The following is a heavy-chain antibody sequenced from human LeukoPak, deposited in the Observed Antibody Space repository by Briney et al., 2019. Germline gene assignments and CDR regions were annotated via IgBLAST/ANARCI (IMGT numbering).Heavy chain of an antibody. D-gene: IGHD3-22*01. Sequence: TGGSLRLSCAASGFTFSSSWMIWVRQAPGKGLEWVANIKPDGSETYYADSVKGRFTISRDNSKNTLSLQMNSLRAEDTAVYYCAKEYDSSGYFDYWGQGALVTVSS. CDR3: AKEYDSSGYFDY. J-gene: IGHJ4*02. CDR1: GFTFSSSW. V-gene: IGHV3-7*05. CDR2: IKPDGSET.